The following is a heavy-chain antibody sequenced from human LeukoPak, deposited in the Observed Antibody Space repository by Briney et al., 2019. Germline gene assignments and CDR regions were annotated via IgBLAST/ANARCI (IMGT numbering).Heavy chain of an antibody. Sequence: SETLSLTCTVAGDSISSGSHYWGWIRLPPGNGLEWIGSIFYSGRTYYTPSLKSRVTMSLDTSKNQFSLRLTSVTAADTAVYYCARQVAVVEPTDPNWFDSWGQGTLVTVSS. CDR3: ARQVAVVEPTDPNWFDS. CDR2: IFYSGRT. CDR1: GDSISSGSHY. V-gene: IGHV4-39*07. J-gene: IGHJ5*01. D-gene: IGHD2-21*01.